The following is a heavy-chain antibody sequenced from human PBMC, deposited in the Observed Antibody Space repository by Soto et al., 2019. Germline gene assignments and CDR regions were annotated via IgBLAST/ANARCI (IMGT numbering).Heavy chain of an antibody. J-gene: IGHJ6*02. D-gene: IGHD3-22*01. CDR2: ISSSSSYI. CDR1: GFTFSSYS. CDR3: ARVAGDYDSSGYHYYYYVMDV. Sequence: GGSLRLSCAASGFTFSSYSMNWVRQAPGKGLEWVSSISSSSSYIYYADSVKGRFTISRDNAKNSLYLQMNSLRAEDTAVYYCARVAGDYDSSGYHYYYYVMDVWGQGTTVTVSS. V-gene: IGHV3-21*01.